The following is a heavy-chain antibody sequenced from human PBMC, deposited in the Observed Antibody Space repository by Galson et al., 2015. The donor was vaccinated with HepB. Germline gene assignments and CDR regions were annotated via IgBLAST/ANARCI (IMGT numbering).Heavy chain of an antibody. Sequence: SVKVSCKASGGTFSSYAISWVRQAPGQGLEWMGGIIPIFGTANYAQKFQGRVTITADESTSTAYMEPSSLRSEDTAVYYCARGGYYYDSSRYYYGMDVWGQGTTVTVSS. D-gene: IGHD3-22*01. CDR1: GGTFSSYA. J-gene: IGHJ6*02. CDR3: ARGGYYYDSSRYYYGMDV. V-gene: IGHV1-69*13. CDR2: IIPIFGTA.